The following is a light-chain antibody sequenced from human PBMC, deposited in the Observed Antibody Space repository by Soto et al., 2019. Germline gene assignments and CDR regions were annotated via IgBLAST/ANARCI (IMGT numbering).Light chain of an antibody. CDR2: GAF. V-gene: IGKV3-20*01. CDR3: HHCNASPSP. Sequence: VLTQSPGTLSLSPGERATLSCRASQSVDNAYLVWYQHKPGQAPRLLIYGAFSRATGIPARFSGSGSGTDFTLTINRLEPEDSAVYYFHHCNASPSPFGQGTNLEIK. J-gene: IGKJ2*01. CDR1: QSVDNAY.